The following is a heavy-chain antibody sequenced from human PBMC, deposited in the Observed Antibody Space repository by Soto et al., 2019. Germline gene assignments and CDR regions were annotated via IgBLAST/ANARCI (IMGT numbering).Heavy chain of an antibody. CDR3: AKSPTMVRGLIFDY. J-gene: IGHJ4*02. V-gene: IGHV3-74*03. D-gene: IGHD3-10*01. Sequence: PGGSLRLSCAASGLTFRSYWMHWVRQAPGKGLVWVSRINTDGSVAMYVDSVKGRFTISRDNAKNTLYLQMNSLRAEDTAVYYCAKSPTMVRGLIFDYWGQGALVTVSS. CDR2: INTDGSVA. CDR1: GLTFRSYW.